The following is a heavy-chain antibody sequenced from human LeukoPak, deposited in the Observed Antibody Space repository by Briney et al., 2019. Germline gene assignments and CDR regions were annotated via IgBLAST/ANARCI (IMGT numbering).Heavy chain of an antibody. CDR2: ISSSNSYI. CDR3: ASDSGGEREWADAFGI. D-gene: IGHD2-15*01. J-gene: IGHJ3*02. Sequence: GGSLRPSCAASGFTFSSYSMNWVRQAPGKGLEWVSSISSSNSYIYYADSVKGRFTISRDNAKNSLYLQMNSLRAEDTAVYYCASDSGGEREWADAFGIWGQGTMVTVSS. V-gene: IGHV3-21*01. CDR1: GFTFSSYS.